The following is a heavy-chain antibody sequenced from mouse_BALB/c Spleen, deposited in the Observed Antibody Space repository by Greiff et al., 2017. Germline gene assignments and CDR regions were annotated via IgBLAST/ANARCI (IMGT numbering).Heavy chain of an antibody. CDR3: NAVYYYGSNYAMDY. CDR1: GFNIKDYY. V-gene: IGHV14-4*02. CDR2: IDPENGDT. Sequence: VQLQQSGAELVKPGASVKLSCTASGFNIKDYYMHWVKQRPEQGLEWIGWIDPENGDTEYAPKFQGKATMTADTSSNTAYLQLSSLTSEDTAVYYCNAVYYYGSNYAMDYWGQGTSVTVSS. J-gene: IGHJ4*01. D-gene: IGHD1-1*01.